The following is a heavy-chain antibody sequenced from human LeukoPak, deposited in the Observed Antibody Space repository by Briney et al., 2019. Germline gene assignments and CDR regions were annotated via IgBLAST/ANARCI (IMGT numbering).Heavy chain of an antibody. Sequence: PSETLSLTCAVSGGSISSGGYSWSWIRQPPGKGLEWIGYIYHSGSTYYNPSLKSRVTISVDTSKNQFSLKLSSVTAADTAVYYCAREIDRHFDYWGQGTLVTVSS. V-gene: IGHV4-30-2*05. CDR1: GGSISSGGYS. CDR2: IYHSGST. J-gene: IGHJ4*02. CDR3: AREIDRHFDY.